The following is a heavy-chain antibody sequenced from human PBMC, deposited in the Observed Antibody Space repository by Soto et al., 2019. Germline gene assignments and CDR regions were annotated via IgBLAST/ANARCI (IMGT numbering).Heavy chain of an antibody. J-gene: IGHJ5*02. CDR3: ARLDRYTMVRGVPRWFDP. V-gene: IGHV2-5*01. Sequence: GPTLVNPTQTLTLTCTFSGFSLSTSGVGVGWIRQPPGKALEWLALIYWNDDKRYSPSLKSRLTITKDTSKNQVVLTMTNMDPVDTATYYCARLDRYTMVRGVPRWFDPWGQGTLVTVSS. CDR1: GFSLSTSGVG. D-gene: IGHD3-10*01. CDR2: IYWNDDK.